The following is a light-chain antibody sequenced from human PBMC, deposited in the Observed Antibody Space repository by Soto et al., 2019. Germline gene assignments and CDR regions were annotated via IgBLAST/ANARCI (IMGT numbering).Light chain of an antibody. J-gene: IGKJ1*01. CDR3: QQYYNWPPTWT. V-gene: IGKV3-15*01. Sequence: ETVMTQPPATLSVSPGERPTLSCRASQSVSSSVAWYQQKPGQAPXXLXXDSSSRATGVPARFSGSGSGTEFSLAISSLQSQDFAVYYGQQYYNWPPTWTFGQGTKVDIK. CDR2: DSS. CDR1: QSVSSS.